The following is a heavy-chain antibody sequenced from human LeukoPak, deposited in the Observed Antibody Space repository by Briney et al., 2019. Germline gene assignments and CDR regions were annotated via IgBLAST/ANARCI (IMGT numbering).Heavy chain of an antibody. V-gene: IGHV3-74*01. D-gene: IGHD3-3*01. CDR1: GFTFSNYW. Sequence: GGSLRLSCAASGFTFSNYWMHWVRQAPGKGLVWVSRINSDGSSTSYADSVKGRFTISRDNAKNTLYLQMNSLRAEDTAVYYCARSYDFWSGIRFDYWGQGTLVTVSS. J-gene: IGHJ4*02. CDR3: ARSYDFWSGIRFDY. CDR2: INSDGSST.